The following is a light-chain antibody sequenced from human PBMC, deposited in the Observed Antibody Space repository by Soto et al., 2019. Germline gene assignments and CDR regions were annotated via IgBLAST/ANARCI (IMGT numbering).Light chain of an antibody. CDR1: QGISSD. Sequence: IQLTQSPSSLSASVGDRVTITCRASQGISSDLGWYQQKPGKAPKVLIYSASTLQNGVASGFSGSGSGTDFPLTISALQPEGFATYSCQQLNSYQVTFVQVTRLEIK. J-gene: IGKJ5*01. CDR3: QQLNSYQVT. V-gene: IGKV1-9*01. CDR2: SAS.